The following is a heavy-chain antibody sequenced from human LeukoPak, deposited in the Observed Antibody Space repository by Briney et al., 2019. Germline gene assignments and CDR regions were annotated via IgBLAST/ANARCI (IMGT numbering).Heavy chain of an antibody. J-gene: IGHJ4*02. CDR1: GFTFSSYS. V-gene: IGHV3-21*01. Sequence: GGSLRLSCAASGFTFSSYSMNWVRQAPGKGLEWVSSISSSSSYIYYADSVKGRFTISRDNAKNSLYLQMNSLRAEDTAVYYCASPDASMVSAFDYWGQGTLVTVSS. D-gene: IGHD5-18*01. CDR2: ISSSSSYI. CDR3: ASPDASMVSAFDY.